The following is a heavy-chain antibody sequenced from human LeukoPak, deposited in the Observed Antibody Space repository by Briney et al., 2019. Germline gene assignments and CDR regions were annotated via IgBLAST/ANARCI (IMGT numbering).Heavy chain of an antibody. CDR1: GYTFINYY. CDR3: ARDESTSILWW. Sequence: TVKLSCTASGYTFINYYMHCVRQPPGQALEWMGIINPSGGSTSYAQKFQGRVTMTRDTSTSTVYMELSSLRSEDTAVYYCARDESTSILWWWGQGTLVTVSS. CDR2: INPSGGST. J-gene: IGHJ1*01. D-gene: IGHD2-21*01. V-gene: IGHV1-46*01.